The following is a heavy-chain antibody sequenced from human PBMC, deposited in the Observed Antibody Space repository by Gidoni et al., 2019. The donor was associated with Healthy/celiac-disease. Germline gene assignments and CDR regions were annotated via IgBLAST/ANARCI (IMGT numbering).Heavy chain of an antibody. CDR2: IWYDGSNK. CDR3: AGDPGPRGAGFDY. Sequence: VAVIWYDGSNKYYADSVKGRFTISRDNSKTTRYLQRNSRRAEDTVVYYGAGDPGPRGAGFDYGGKGTRVTVS. V-gene: IGHV3-33*01. J-gene: IGHJ4*02. D-gene: IGHD1-26*01.